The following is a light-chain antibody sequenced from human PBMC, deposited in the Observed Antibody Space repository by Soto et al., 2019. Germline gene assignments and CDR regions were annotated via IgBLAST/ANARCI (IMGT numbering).Light chain of an antibody. V-gene: IGKV1-39*01. Sequence: DIQMTQSPSSLSASVGDSVTITCHASQKINNFLNWYQQKPGKAPKLLIFLASSLESGVPSRFGGSGSGSDFTLSISSLQPEDSATYYCQQSLGNPRTFGGGTKVEIQ. CDR1: QKINNF. CDR3: QQSLGNPRT. CDR2: LAS. J-gene: IGKJ4*01.